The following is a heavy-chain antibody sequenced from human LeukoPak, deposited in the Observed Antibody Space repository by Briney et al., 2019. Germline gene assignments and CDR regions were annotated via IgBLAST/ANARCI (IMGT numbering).Heavy chain of an antibody. CDR1: GGSISPYF. CDR3: AREGVVKGYFDY. CDR2: IYCRGST. Sequence: SVTLSLTCTVSGGSISPYFWSWIRQPPGKGLEWIGYIYCRGSTNYNPSLKSRVTISLDTSKDQFSLKLSSVTAADTAVYYCAREGVVKGYFDYWGQGTLVTVSS. D-gene: IGHD3-3*01. J-gene: IGHJ4*02. V-gene: IGHV4-59*01.